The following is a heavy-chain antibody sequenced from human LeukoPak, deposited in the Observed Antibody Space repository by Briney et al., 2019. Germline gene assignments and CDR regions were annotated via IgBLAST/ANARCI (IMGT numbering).Heavy chain of an antibody. Sequence: SETLSLTWTVSGGSISSYYWSWLRQPPGKGLEWIGYIYYSGSTNYNPSLKSRITISVDTSKNQFSLKLSSVTAADTAVYYCARCYYDSSGYYYYYYYMDVWGKGTTVTVSS. CDR3: ARCYYDSSGYYYYYYYMDV. CDR1: GGSISSYY. J-gene: IGHJ6*03. V-gene: IGHV4-59*01. CDR2: IYYSGST. D-gene: IGHD3-22*01.